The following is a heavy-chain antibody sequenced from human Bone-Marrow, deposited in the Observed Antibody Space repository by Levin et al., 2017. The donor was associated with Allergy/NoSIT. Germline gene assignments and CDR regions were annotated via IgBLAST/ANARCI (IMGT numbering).Heavy chain of an antibody. V-gene: IGHV3-48*02. CDR1: GFTFRHYT. J-gene: IGHJ4*02. D-gene: IGHD3-22*01. Sequence: GGSLRLSCAASGFTFRHYTMNWVRQAPGKGLEWVSCITSSGDSTYYADSVKGRFTISRDNAKNSLYLQLNRLRDEDTAMYYCTRDPARGYYDSSGYSGDHWGQGTLVTVSS. CDR3: TRDPARGYYDSSGYSGDH. CDR2: ITSSGDST.